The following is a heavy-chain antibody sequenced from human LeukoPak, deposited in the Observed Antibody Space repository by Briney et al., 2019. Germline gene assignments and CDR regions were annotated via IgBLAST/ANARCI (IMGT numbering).Heavy chain of an antibody. Sequence: PGGALRLSCSASGFTFSRYEMNWVRPAPGKGLEGVSYISSGSTIYDADSVKGRFTISRDNAKNSLYLQMNSLRAEDTAVYYCARESIAVAGAPFDYWGQGTLVTVSS. CDR2: ISSGSTI. J-gene: IGHJ4*02. V-gene: IGHV3-48*03. CDR3: ARESIAVAGAPFDY. CDR1: GFTFSRYE. D-gene: IGHD6-19*01.